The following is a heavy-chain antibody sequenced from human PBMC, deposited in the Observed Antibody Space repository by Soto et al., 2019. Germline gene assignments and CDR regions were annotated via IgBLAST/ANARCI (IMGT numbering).Heavy chain of an antibody. J-gene: IGHJ4*02. CDR1: GVSISSGNW. V-gene: IGHV4-4*02. Sequence: SETLSLTCAVSGVSISSGNWWTWVRQTPQRGLEYIGEIFHDGTANYYPSFERRVAISVDTSKNQFSLKLISVTAADTAIYFCARLVYDTRLNYMYFDFWGQGALVTVSS. CDR2: IFHDGTA. CDR3: ARLVYDTRLNYMYFDF. D-gene: IGHD3-10*01.